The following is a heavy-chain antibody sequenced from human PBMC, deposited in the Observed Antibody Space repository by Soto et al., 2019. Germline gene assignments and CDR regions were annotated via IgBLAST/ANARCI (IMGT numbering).Heavy chain of an antibody. Sequence: GGSLRLSCAASGFTFSSYEMNWVRQAPGKGLEWVSYISSGGTTIYYADSVKGRFTISRDNAKNSLDLQMNSLRADDTAIYYCARALDFWSGYLPDWGQGTLVTGSS. D-gene: IGHD3-3*01. J-gene: IGHJ4*02. V-gene: IGHV3-48*03. CDR2: ISSGGTTI. CDR3: ARALDFWSGYLPD. CDR1: GFTFSSYE.